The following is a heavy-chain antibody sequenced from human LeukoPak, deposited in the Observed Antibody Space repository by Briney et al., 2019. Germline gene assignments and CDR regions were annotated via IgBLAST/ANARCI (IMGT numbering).Heavy chain of an antibody. J-gene: IGHJ4*02. Sequence: GGSLRLSCAASGFTFSSYEMNWVRQAPGKGLEWVSYISSSGSTIYYADSVKGRSTISRDNAKNSLYLQMNSLRAEDTAVYYCASHSSGWSDWGQGTLVTVSS. CDR3: ASHSSGWSD. V-gene: IGHV3-48*03. CDR2: ISSSGSTI. D-gene: IGHD6-19*01. CDR1: GFTFSSYE.